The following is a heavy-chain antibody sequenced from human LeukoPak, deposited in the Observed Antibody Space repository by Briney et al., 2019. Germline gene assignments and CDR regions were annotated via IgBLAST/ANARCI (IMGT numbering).Heavy chain of an antibody. CDR3: AKDLGYSGYDSIFDY. Sequence: PGRSLRLFCAASGFTFDDYAMHWVRQAPGKGLEGVSGISWNSGSIGYADSVKGRFTISRDNAKNSLYLQMNSLGAEDTALYYCAKDLGYSGYDSIFDYWGQGTLVTVSS. V-gene: IGHV3-9*01. CDR1: GFTFDDYA. CDR2: ISWNSGSI. J-gene: IGHJ4*02. D-gene: IGHD5-12*01.